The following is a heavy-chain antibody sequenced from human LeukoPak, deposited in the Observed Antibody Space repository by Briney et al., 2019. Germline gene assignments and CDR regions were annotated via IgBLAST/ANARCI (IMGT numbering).Heavy chain of an antibody. CDR2: ISSSSYI. CDR3: ARGRDFSEDIVVVPAARDAFDI. J-gene: IGHJ3*02. Sequence: GGSLRLSCAASGFTFSSYSMNWVRQAPGKGLEWVSSISSSSYIYYADSVKGRFTISRDNAKNSLYLQMNSLRVEDTAVYYCARGRDFSEDIVVVPAARDAFDIWGQGTMATVSS. D-gene: IGHD2-2*01. V-gene: IGHV3-21*01. CDR1: GFTFSSYS.